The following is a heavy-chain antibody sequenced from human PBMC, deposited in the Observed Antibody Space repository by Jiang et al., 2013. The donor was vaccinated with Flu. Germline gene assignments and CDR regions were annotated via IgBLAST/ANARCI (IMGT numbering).Heavy chain of an antibody. Sequence: QTLSLTCAISGDSVSSNRAAWNRIRQSPSRGLEWLGRAYYTSKWTNHYAVSVKSRITINPDTSKNQFSLQLNSVTPEDTAVYYCARGRFSEGMDVWGQGTTVTVSS. J-gene: IGHJ6*02. CDR2: AYYTSKWTN. CDR1: GDSVSSNRAA. V-gene: IGHV6-1*01. D-gene: IGHD3-3*01. CDR3: ARGRFSEGMDV.